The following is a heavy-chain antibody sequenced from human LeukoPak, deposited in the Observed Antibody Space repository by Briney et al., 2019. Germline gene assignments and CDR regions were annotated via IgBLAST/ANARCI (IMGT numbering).Heavy chain of an antibody. Sequence: GGSLRLSCAASGFTFTSYSMNWVRQAPGRGLEWVSTISGGGGSTYYADSVKGRFTITRDNSKNTLYLQVNSLRAEDTAVYYCAKGGKWDVTPFDYWGQGTLVTVSS. D-gene: IGHD1-26*01. V-gene: IGHV3-23*01. CDR1: GFTFTSYS. CDR2: ISGGGGST. CDR3: AKGGKWDVTPFDY. J-gene: IGHJ4*02.